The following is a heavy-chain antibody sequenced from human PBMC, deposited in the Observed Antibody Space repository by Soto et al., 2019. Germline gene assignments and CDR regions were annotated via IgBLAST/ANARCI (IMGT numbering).Heavy chain of an antibody. J-gene: IGHJ3*01. V-gene: IGHV4-61*01. CDR3: ARLNFYLLAGYDALDR. CDR2: ISYSGST. CDR1: GGSVTSGSYY. Sequence: SETLSLTCTVSGGSVTSGSYYWSCIRQSPEKGLEYIGYISYSGSTTYNPSLNSRVTTSLDTSKNQFSLKLSSTTASATAIYHCARLNFYLLAGYDALDRWGKGTRGTV. D-gene: IGHD3-9*01.